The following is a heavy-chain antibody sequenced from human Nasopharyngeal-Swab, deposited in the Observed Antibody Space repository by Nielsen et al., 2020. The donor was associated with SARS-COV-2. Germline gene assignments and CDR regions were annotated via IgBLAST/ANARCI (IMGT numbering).Heavy chain of an antibody. V-gene: IGHV6-1*01. CDR3: ARDSFDDDLGINDGFDV. CDR1: WDRVSRKSAA. D-gene: IGHD3-16*01. J-gene: IGHJ3*01. CDR2: TCCRSTFYS. Sequence: SQTLALPFCIPWDRVSRKSAAWNWTRQSPSRGLEWLEKTCCRSTFYSEYAPSVIRRVTITPDTSKNRVSLHLNSVTPADTAVYYCARDSFDDDLGINDGFDVWGQGTMVTVSS.